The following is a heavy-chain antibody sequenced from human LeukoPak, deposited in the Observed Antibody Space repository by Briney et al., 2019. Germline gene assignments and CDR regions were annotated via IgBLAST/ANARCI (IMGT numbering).Heavy chain of an antibody. D-gene: IGHD1-26*01. Sequence: GALRLSCAASGFTFSSYAMSWVRQAPGKGLEWIGEINHSGSTNYNPSLKSRVTISVDTSKNQFSLKLSSVTAADTAVYYCARGPLPFIVGTKGLDYWGQGTLVTVSS. CDR3: ARGPLPFIVGTKGLDY. V-gene: IGHV4-34*01. CDR1: GFTFSSYA. CDR2: INHSGST. J-gene: IGHJ4*02.